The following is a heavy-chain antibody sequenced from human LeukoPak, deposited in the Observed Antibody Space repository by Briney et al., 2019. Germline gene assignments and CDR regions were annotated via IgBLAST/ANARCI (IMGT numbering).Heavy chain of an antibody. CDR3: ARDHPEQWLSQRINWFDP. Sequence: SETLSLTCTVSDYSISSGYYWGWIRQPPGKGLEWIGSIYHSGTTYYNPSLKSRVTISVDTSKNQFSLKLSSVTAADTAVYYCARDHPEQWLSQRINWFDPWGQGTLVTVSS. CDR2: IYHSGTT. CDR1: DYSISSGYY. V-gene: IGHV4-38-2*02. D-gene: IGHD6-19*01. J-gene: IGHJ5*02.